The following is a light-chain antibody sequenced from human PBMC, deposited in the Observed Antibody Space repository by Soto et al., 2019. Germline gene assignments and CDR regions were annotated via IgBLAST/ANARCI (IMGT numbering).Light chain of an antibody. Sequence: DIQMTQSPSTLSGSVGDRVTITCRASQTISSWLAWYQQKPGKAPKLLIYKASTLKSGVPSRFSGSGSGTEFTLTISSLQPDDFATYYCQRYSSYSEAFGEGTKVDI. CDR3: QRYSSYSEA. V-gene: IGKV1-5*03. CDR2: KAS. J-gene: IGKJ1*01. CDR1: QTISSW.